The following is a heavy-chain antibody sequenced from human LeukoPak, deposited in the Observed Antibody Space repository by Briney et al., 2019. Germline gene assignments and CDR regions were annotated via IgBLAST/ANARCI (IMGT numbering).Heavy chain of an antibody. CDR1: GYTFTGYY. V-gene: IGHV1-2*02. CDR3: ARDRASRSGGFYYFDY. D-gene: IGHD3-16*01. J-gene: IGHJ4*02. CDR2: INLNSGGT. Sequence: ASVKVSCKASGYTFTGYYMHWVRQAPGQGLEWMGWINLNSGGTNYAQKFQYRVTMTRDTSISTAYMELSRLRSDDTAVYYCARDRASRSGGFYYFDYWGQGTLVTVSS.